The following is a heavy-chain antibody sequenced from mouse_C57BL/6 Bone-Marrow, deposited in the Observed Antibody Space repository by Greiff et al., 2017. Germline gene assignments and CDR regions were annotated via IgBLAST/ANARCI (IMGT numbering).Heavy chain of an antibody. D-gene: IGHD2-12*01. CDR1: GYTFTSYG. Sequence: VQLQQSGAELARPGASVQLSCKASGYTFTSYGISWVKQRTGQGLEWIGELYPRSGNNYYNEKFKGKATMTADKSSSTAYMELRSLTSEDSAVYCCARGAYSFFYAMDYWGQGTSVTVSS. CDR2: LYPRSGNN. J-gene: IGHJ4*01. CDR3: ARGAYSFFYAMDY. V-gene: IGHV1-81*01.